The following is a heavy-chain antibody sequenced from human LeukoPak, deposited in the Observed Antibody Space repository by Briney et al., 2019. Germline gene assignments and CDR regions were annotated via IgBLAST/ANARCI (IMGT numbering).Heavy chain of an antibody. D-gene: IGHD1-26*01. J-gene: IGHJ4*02. CDR3: ARYYSGSYYEDY. V-gene: IGHV1-2*02. CDR1: GYTFTGYY. Sequence: ASVKVSCKASGYTFTGYYMHWVRQAPGQGLEWMGWINPNSGGTNYAQKFQGRVTMTRDTSISTAYMELSRLRSDDTAVYYCARYYSGSYYEDYWGQGTLVTVSS. CDR2: INPNSGGT.